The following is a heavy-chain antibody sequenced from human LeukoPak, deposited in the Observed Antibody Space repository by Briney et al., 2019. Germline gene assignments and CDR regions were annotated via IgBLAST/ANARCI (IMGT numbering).Heavy chain of an antibody. V-gene: IGHV1-69*13. Sequence: ASVKVSCKASGGTFSSYAISWVRQAPGQGLEWMGGIIPIFGTANYAQKFQGRVTITADESTSTAYMELSSLRSEDTAVYYCARCIAAQGESDYWGQGTLVTVSS. CDR2: IIPIFGTA. J-gene: IGHJ4*02. CDR3: ARCIAAQGESDY. CDR1: GGTFSSYA. D-gene: IGHD6-6*01.